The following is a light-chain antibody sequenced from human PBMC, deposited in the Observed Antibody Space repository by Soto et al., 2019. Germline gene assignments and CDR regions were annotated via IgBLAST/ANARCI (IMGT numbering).Light chain of an antibody. Sequence: ESVLTQSPGTLSLSPGERATLSCRASQSISSSYLAWYQQKPGQAPRLLIYGASSRATGIPDRFSVSGSGTDFTLTIRRREPEDFAVYYCQKYCSSNTFGQGTKLEIK. CDR1: QSISSSY. CDR3: QKYCSSNT. V-gene: IGKV3-20*01. CDR2: GAS. J-gene: IGKJ2*01.